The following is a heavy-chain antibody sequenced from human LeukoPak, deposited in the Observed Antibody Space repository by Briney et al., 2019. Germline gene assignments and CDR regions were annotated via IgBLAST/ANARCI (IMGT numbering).Heavy chain of an antibody. CDR1: GFTFSSYW. CDR2: ISYDGSNK. Sequence: PGGSLRLSCAASGFTFSSYWMSWVRQAPGKGLEWVAVISYDGSNKYYADSVKGRFTISRDNSKNTLYLQMNSLRAEDTAVYYCARAERGDWGQGTLVTVSS. J-gene: IGHJ4*02. CDR3: ARAERGD. V-gene: IGHV3-30-3*01. D-gene: IGHD1-1*01.